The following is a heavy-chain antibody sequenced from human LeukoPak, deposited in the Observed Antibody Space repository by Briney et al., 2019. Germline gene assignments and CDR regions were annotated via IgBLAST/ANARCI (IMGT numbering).Heavy chain of an antibody. D-gene: IGHD3-22*01. CDR2: ISSSGSYI. CDR3: ARSYYYDSSLQGAFDI. V-gene: IGHV3-21*01. J-gene: IGHJ3*02. CDR1: GLTFSSYS. Sequence: GGSLRLSCAASGLTFSSYSMNWVRQAPGKGLEWVSSISSSGSYIYFADSVKGRFTISRDNAKNSLYLQMNSLRAEDTAVYYCARSYYYDSSLQGAFDIWGQGTMVTVSS.